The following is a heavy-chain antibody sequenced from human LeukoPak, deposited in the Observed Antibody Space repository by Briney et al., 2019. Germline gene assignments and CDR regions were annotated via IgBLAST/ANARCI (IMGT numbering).Heavy chain of an antibody. CDR2: INPTGGST. CDR1: GYTFTSYY. J-gene: IGHJ4*02. Sequence: ASVTVSCKASGYTFTSYYMHWVRQAPGQGLEWMGLINPTGGSTGYTQKFQGRVTMTRDMSTSTDYMELSSLRSDDTAVYYCARDLRAFRDGYKNSNYYLDYWGQGTLVTVSS. V-gene: IGHV1-46*01. D-gene: IGHD5-24*01. CDR3: ARDLRAFRDGYKNSNYYLDY.